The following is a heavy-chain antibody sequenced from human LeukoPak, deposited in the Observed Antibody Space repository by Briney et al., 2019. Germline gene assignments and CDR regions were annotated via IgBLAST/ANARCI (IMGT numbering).Heavy chain of an antibody. V-gene: IGHV3-23*01. CDR2: ISGSGGST. CDR3: AKVALTGPRNYYGMDV. CDR1: GFTFSSYA. J-gene: IGHJ6*02. Sequence: PGGSLRLSCAASGFTFSSYAMSWVRQAPGKGLEWVSAISGSGGSTYYADSVKGRFTISRDNSKNTLYLQMNSMRAEDKAVYYCAKVALTGPRNYYGMDVWGQGTTVTVSS. D-gene: IGHD3-9*01.